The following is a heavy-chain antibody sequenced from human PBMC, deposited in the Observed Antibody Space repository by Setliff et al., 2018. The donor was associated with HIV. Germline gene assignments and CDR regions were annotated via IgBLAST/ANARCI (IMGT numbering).Heavy chain of an antibody. D-gene: IGHD3-10*02. J-gene: IGHJ5*02. CDR2: INHDGRA. CDR1: GGSFSDDY. V-gene: IGHV4-34*01. CDR3: ARCSGRFGAVTWFDP. Sequence: SETLSLTCAVYGGSFSDDYWSWIRQPPGRGMEWIGDINHDGRANYNPSLKSRVVMAVDASKSQISLNLTSVTAADTAVYYCARCSGRFGAVTWFDPWGHGMLVTV.